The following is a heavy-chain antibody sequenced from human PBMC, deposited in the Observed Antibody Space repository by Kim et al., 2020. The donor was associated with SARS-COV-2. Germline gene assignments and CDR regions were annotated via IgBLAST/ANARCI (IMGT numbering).Heavy chain of an antibody. Sequence: SETLSLTCTVSGGSISSGDYYWSWIRQPPGKGLEWIGYIYYSGSTYYNPSLKSRVTISVDTSKNQFSLKLSSVTAADTAVYYCARDSTQNYDFWSGYLNWGQGTLVTVSS. CDR3: ARDSTQNYDFWSGYLN. V-gene: IGHV4-30-4*01. CDR1: GGSISSGDYY. CDR2: IYYSGST. D-gene: IGHD3-3*01. J-gene: IGHJ4*02.